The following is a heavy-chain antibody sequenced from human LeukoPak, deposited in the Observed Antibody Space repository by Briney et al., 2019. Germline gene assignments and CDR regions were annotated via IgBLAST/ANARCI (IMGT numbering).Heavy chain of an antibody. D-gene: IGHD6-13*01. CDR2: IYHSGST. Sequence: PSETPSLTCTVSGYSISSGYYWGWIRQPPGKGLEWIGSIYHSGSTYYNPSLKSRVTISVDTTKNQFSLKLSSVTAAATAVYYCARDHIAAAGTMTFDYWGQGTLVTVSS. CDR1: GYSISSGYY. V-gene: IGHV4-38-2*02. J-gene: IGHJ4*02. CDR3: ARDHIAAAGTMTFDY.